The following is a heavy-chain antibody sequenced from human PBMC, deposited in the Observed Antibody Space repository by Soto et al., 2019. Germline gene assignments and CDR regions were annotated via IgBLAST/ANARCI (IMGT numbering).Heavy chain of an antibody. CDR2: ISSSSSYI. CDR1: GFTFSSYS. V-gene: IGHV3-21*01. Sequence: PGESLKISCAASGFTFSSYSMNWVRQAPGKGLEWVSSISSSSSYIYYADSVKGRFTISRDNAKNSLYLQMNSLRAEDTAVYYCARALYETGTFDYWGQGTLVTVSS. D-gene: IGHD1-7*01. J-gene: IGHJ4*02. CDR3: ARALYETGTFDY.